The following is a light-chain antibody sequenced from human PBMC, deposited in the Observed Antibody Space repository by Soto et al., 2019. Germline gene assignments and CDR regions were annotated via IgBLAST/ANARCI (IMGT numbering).Light chain of an antibody. CDR2: AAS. Sequence: AIRMTQSPSSFSASRGDRVTITCRASQGISSYLAWYQQKPGKAPKLLIYAASTLQSGVPSRFSGSGSGTDFTLTISCLQSEDFATYYCQQYYSYPDTFGQGTKLEIK. J-gene: IGKJ2*01. CDR1: QGISSY. V-gene: IGKV1-8*01. CDR3: QQYYSYPDT.